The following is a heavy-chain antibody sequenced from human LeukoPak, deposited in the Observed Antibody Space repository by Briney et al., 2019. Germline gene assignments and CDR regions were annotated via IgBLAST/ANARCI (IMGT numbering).Heavy chain of an antibody. CDR2: ICGSGGST. V-gene: IGHV3-23*01. D-gene: IGHD3-22*01. Sequence: PGGSLRLSCAASGFTFTSYAMSWVRQAPGKGLEWVSIICGSGGSTYYADSVKGRFTISRDNSKNTLYLQMNSLRAEDTAVYYCAKVVNSAYGDFDCWGQGTLVSVSS. J-gene: IGHJ4*02. CDR1: GFTFTSYA. CDR3: AKVVNSAYGDFDC.